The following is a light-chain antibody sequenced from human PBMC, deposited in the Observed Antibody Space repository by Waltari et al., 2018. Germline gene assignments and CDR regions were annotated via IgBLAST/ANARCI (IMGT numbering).Light chain of an antibody. CDR1: QSVTND. CDR3: QQRRNWPLT. Sequence: SGRASQSVTNDLAWYQQKPGQAPRLLIYDTSNRATGIPARFSGSGFGTDFTLTISSLEPEDFAVYYCQQRRNWPLTFGGGTKVEIK. J-gene: IGKJ4*01. V-gene: IGKV3-11*01. CDR2: DTS.